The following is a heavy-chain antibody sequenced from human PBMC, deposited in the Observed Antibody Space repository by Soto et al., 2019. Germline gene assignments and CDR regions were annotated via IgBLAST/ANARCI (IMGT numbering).Heavy chain of an antibody. Sequence: QVQLVQSGVEVKKPGSSVKVSSKASGGAFTGYAITWVRQAPGQGLEWMGGIIPLFGTSNYAQKFQARVTITADKSTSTAYMELRSLRFEDTAVYFCARVHFDILTGHYKTWFDPWGQGTLVTVSS. V-gene: IGHV1-69*06. CDR1: GGAFTGYA. D-gene: IGHD3-9*01. CDR3: ARVHFDILTGHYKTWFDP. CDR2: IIPLFGTS. J-gene: IGHJ5*02.